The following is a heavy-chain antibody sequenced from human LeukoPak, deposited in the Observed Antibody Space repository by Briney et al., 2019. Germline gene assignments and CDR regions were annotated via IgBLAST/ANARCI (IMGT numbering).Heavy chain of an antibody. D-gene: IGHD4-23*01. CDR1: GGSISSSNW. V-gene: IGHV4-4*02. Sequence: PSETLSLTCAVSGGSISSSNWWSWVRQPPGKGLEWIGEIYHSGSTNYNPSLKSRVTILVDKSKNQFSLKLSSVTAADTAVYYCARDSPPDYGGNSGFDYWGQGTLVTVSS. CDR3: ARDSPPDYGGNSGFDY. CDR2: IYHSGST. J-gene: IGHJ4*02.